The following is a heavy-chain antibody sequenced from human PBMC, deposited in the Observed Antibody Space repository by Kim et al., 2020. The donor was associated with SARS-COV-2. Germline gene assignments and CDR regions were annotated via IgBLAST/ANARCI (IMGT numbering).Heavy chain of an antibody. V-gene: IGHV4-59*01. J-gene: IGHJ4*02. CDR3: ARSEGRGSWHQFDY. Sequence: SETLSLTCSVSSDSIRSYYCSWIRQLPGKGLEWLGYIYYSGNTDYNPSLKSRITISWDTSKNQFSLVLTSVTGADTAVYYCARSEGRGSWHQFDYWGQGILVTVSS. D-gene: IGHD6-13*01. CDR1: SDSIRSYY. CDR2: IYYSGNT.